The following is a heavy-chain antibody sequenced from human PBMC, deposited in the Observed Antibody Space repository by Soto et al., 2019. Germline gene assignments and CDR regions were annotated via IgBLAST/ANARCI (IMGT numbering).Heavy chain of an antibody. CDR2: IWYDGSNK. CDR1: GFTFSSYG. V-gene: IGHV3-33*01. J-gene: IGHJ6*02. CDR3: ARESGYDYYYYGMDV. D-gene: IGHD5-12*01. Sequence: PGGSLRLSCAASGFTFSSYGMHWVRQAPGKGLEWVAVIWYDGSNKYYADSVKGRFTISRDNSKNTLYLQMNSLRAEDTAVYYCARESGYDYYYYGMDVWGQGTTVTVS.